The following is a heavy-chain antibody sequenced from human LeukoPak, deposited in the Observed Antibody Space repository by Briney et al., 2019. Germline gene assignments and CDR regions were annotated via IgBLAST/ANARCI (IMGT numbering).Heavy chain of an antibody. J-gene: IGHJ4*02. V-gene: IGHV4-39*01. Sequence: SETLSLTCTVSGGSISSSSYYWGWIRQPPGKGLEWIGSIYYSGSTYYNPSLKRRVTISVDTSKNQFSLKLSSVTAADTAVYYCARVWNYYDPPYYFDYWGQGTLVTVSS. CDR1: GGSISSSSYY. CDR2: IYYSGST. D-gene: IGHD1-7*01. CDR3: ARVWNYYDPPYYFDY.